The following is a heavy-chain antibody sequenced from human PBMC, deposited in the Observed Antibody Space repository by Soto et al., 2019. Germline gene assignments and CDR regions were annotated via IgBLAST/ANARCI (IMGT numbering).Heavy chain of an antibody. CDR2: ISHDGHA. CDR3: ARQVYGDYLGGNWFDP. J-gene: IGHJ5*02. V-gene: IGHV4-39*01. D-gene: IGHD4-17*01. Sequence: SETLSLTCSVLDDSFSDSRYYWGWIRQSPEKGLEWIGSISHDGHAYYNPPLKSRVTLFADTSRNQFSLKMKSVTVADTALYFCARQVYGDYLGGNWFDPWGQGAPVTVSS. CDR1: DDSFSDSRYY.